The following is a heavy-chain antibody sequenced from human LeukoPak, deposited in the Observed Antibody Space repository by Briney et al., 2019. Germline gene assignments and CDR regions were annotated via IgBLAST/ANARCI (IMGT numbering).Heavy chain of an antibody. CDR1: GFTVSSNY. Sequence: GSLRLSCAASGFTVSSNYMSWVRQAPGKGLEWVSVIYSGGSTYYADSVKGRFTISRDNSKNTLYLQMNSLRAEDTAVYYCLAYYYYYGMDVWGQGTTVTVSS. J-gene: IGHJ6*02. V-gene: IGHV3-53*01. CDR2: IYSGGST. CDR3: LAYYYYYGMDV.